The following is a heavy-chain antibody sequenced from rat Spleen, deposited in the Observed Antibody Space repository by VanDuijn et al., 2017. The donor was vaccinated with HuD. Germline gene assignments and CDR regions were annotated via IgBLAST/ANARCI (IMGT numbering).Heavy chain of an antibody. CDR2: ITNTGRSV. V-gene: IGHV5-31*01. CDR3: ARPYYYISSWFVY. D-gene: IGHD1-2*01. J-gene: IGHJ3*01. CDR1: GFTFNNYW. Sequence: EVQLVESGGGLVQPGTSLKLSCVASGFTFNNYWMTWIRQAPGKGLEWIASITNTGRSVHYPASVKGRFTISRDNAKSTLYLQMDSLRSEDTATYYCARPYYYISSWFVYWGQGTLVTVSS.